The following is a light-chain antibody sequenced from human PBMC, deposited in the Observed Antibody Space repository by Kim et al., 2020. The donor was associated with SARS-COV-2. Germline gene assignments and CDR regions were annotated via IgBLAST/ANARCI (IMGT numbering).Light chain of an antibody. J-gene: IGLJ2*01. V-gene: IGLV2-14*03. CDR2: GVS. Sequence: QSALTQPASVSGSPGQSITISCNGTSSDIGSYNYVSWYQQHPGKAPKLMIYGVSYRPSGVSNRFSGSKSGNTASLTISGLQPEDEADYYCCSYTTSSTLVFGGGTQLTVL. CDR3: CSYTTSSTLV. CDR1: SSDIGSYNY.